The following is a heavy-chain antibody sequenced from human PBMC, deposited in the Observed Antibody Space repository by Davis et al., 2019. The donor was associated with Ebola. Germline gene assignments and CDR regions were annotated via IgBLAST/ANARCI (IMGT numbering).Heavy chain of an antibody. CDR3: ARDQGGGHRWIHDAFDV. CDR2: ISGSGGST. D-gene: IGHD3-16*01. V-gene: IGHV3-11*04. Sequence: PGGSLRLSCAASGFSLSDYYMSWIRQAPGKGLEWVSAISGSGGSTYYADSVRGRFTISRDNAKKTLYLQMNSLRDEDTALYYCARDQGGGHRWIHDAFDVWGQGTRVAVSS. J-gene: IGHJ3*01. CDR1: GFSLSDYY.